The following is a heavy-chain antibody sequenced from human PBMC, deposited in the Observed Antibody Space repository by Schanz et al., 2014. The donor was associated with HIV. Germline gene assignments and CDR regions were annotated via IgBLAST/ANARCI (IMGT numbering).Heavy chain of an antibody. Sequence: EVQLLESGGGLAQPGGSLRLSCAASGFTFSSYGMYWVRQAPGKGLEWVSVISDSGGSTYYADSVKGRFTISRDNSKNTVDLQMNNLRVEDTAVYYCARDPGRDEGIDYWGQGTLVTVSS. J-gene: IGHJ4*02. CDR2: ISDSGGST. V-gene: IGHV3-23*01. D-gene: IGHD3-10*01. CDR3: ARDPGRDEGIDY. CDR1: GFTFSSYG.